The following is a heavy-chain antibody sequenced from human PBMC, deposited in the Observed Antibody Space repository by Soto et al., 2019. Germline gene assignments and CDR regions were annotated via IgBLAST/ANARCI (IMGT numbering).Heavy chain of an antibody. V-gene: IGHV3-21*01. CDR3: ARFGYSRAYYGMDV. Sequence: EVQLVESGGGLVKPGGSLRLSCAASGFTFSSYSMNWVRQAPGKGLEWLSSISSINYIFYADSVKGRFTISRDNAKNSLYLQMNSLRAEDTAVYYCARFGYSRAYYGMDVWGQGNTVTVSS. CDR2: ISSINYI. J-gene: IGHJ6*02. D-gene: IGHD1-26*01. CDR1: GFTFSSYS.